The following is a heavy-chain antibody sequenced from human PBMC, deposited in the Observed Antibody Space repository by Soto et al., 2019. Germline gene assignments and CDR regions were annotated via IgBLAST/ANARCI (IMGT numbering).Heavy chain of an antibody. V-gene: IGHV1-18*01. D-gene: IGHD6-19*01. CDR2: ISAYNGNT. CDR1: GYTFTSYG. J-gene: IGHJ6*02. Sequence: ASVKVSCTASGYTFTSYGISWVRQAPGQRLEWIGWISAYNGNTNYAQKLQGRVTMTTDTSTSTAYMELRSLRSDDTAVYYCATSIAVAGPSHYYYYGMDVWGQGTTVTVSS. CDR3: ATSIAVAGPSHYYYYGMDV.